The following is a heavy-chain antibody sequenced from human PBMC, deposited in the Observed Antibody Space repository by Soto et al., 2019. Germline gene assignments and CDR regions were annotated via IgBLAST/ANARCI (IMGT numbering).Heavy chain of an antibody. CDR1: GVSISSSNW. Sequence: QVQLQESGPGLVSPSGTLSLTCAVSGVSISSSNWWGWVRQPPGKGLEWIAEIYQSGSTNHNPYLKTRVTISIDKSKNQFSLKLNFVTASATAGYYGVRLGYSGCWSGFDYWGQGSLVTISS. D-gene: IGHD6-19*01. CDR2: IYQSGST. V-gene: IGHV4-4*02. J-gene: IGHJ4*02. CDR3: VRLGYSGCWSGFDY.